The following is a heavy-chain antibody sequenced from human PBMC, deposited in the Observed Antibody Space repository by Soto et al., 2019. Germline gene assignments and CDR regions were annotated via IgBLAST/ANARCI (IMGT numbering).Heavy chain of an antibody. J-gene: IGHJ4*02. D-gene: IGHD3-10*01. CDR3: AREQRGSYFDY. CDR1: GFTLSSYW. V-gene: IGHV3-7*01. CDR2: IKQDGSEK. Sequence: EVQLVESGGGLVQPGGSLRLSCAASGFTLSSYWMSWVLQAPGKGLEWVANIKQDGSEKYYVDSVKGRFTISRDNAKNSLYLQMNSLRAEDTAVYYCAREQRGSYFDYWGQGTLVTVSS.